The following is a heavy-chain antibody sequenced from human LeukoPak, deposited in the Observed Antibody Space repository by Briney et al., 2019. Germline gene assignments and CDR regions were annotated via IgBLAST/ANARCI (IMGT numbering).Heavy chain of an antibody. V-gene: IGHV4-34*01. CDR2: INHSGST. Sequence: SETLSLTCAVYGGSFSGYYWSWIRPPPGKGLEWIGEINHSGSTNYNPSLKSRVTISVDTSKNQFSLKLSSVTAADTAVYYCARGRLDYDFWSGYKYYYYMDVWGKGTTVTVSS. CDR1: GGSFSGYY. J-gene: IGHJ6*03. D-gene: IGHD3-3*01. CDR3: ARGRLDYDFWSGYKYYYYMDV.